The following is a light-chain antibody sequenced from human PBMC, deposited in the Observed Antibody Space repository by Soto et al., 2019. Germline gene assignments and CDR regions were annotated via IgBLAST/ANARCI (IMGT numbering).Light chain of an antibody. J-gene: IGLJ3*02. CDR3: NSYTTTSTVV. V-gene: IGLV2-14*01. CDR2: DVS. CDR1: SSDVGGYNY. Sequence: QSALTQPASVSGSPGQSITISCTGTSSDVGGYNYVSWYQQHPGKAPKLMIYDVSNRPSGVSNRFSASKSGNTAFLTISGLQAEDEADYYCNSYTTTSTVVFGGGTKLTVL.